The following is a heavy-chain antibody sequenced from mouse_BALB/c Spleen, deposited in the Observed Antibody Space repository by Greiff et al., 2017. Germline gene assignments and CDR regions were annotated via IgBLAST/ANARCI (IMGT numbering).Heavy chain of an antibody. CDR3: AREGKGYYFDY. Sequence: DVKLVESGGGLVQPGGSLKLSCAASGFTFSSYGMSWVRQTPDKRLELVATINSNGGSTYYPDSVKGRFTISRDNAKNTLYLQMSSLKSEDTAMYYCAREGKGYYFDYWGQGTTLTVSS. CDR2: INSNGGST. J-gene: IGHJ2*01. V-gene: IGHV5-6-3*01. CDR1: GFTFSSYG.